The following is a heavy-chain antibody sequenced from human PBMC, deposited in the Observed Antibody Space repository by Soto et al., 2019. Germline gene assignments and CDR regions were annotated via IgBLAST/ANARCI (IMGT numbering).Heavy chain of an antibody. CDR1: GFTISVYW. V-gene: IGHV3-7*01. J-gene: IGHJ4*02. Sequence: EVQLVESGGKVVQPGGSLRLSCVASGFTISVYWMRWVRQAPGEGLEWVARIKLDGSGIQYADSVKGRFSISRDNAGNSVYMQMNRLRDEDTAVYYCARDSGYSSVDSVNHYFDYRGQGALVTVTS. D-gene: IGHD5-12*01. CDR2: IKLDGSGI. CDR3: ARDSGYSSVDSVNHYFDY.